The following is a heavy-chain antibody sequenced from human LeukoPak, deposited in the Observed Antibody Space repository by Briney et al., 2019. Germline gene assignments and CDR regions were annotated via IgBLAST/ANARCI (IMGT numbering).Heavy chain of an antibody. Sequence: SETLSLTCAVSVGSISSGNWWSWVRQSPGNELEWIGQIYHNGTPNYSPSLKSRVTISADTFKNHFSLKLTSVTAADTAVYYCATAPILRGEGGEHYKYGMDVWGQGTTVIVSS. D-gene: IGHD2-2*02. J-gene: IGHJ6*02. V-gene: IGHV4-4*02. CDR2: IYHNGTP. CDR3: ATAPILRGEGGEHYKYGMDV. CDR1: VGSISSGNW.